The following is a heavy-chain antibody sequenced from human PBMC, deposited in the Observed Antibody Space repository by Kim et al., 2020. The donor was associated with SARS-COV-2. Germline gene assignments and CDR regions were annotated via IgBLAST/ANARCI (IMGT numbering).Heavy chain of an antibody. J-gene: IGHJ4*02. CDR3: ARGSSSWMDY. Sequence: STNYNPSLKSRVTISVDTSKNQFSLKLSSVTAADTAVYYCARGSSSWMDYWGQGTLVTVSS. V-gene: IGHV4-61*02. D-gene: IGHD6-13*01. CDR2: ST.